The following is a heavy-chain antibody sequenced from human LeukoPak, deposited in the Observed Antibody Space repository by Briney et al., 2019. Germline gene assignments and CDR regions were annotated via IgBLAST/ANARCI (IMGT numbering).Heavy chain of an antibody. CDR2: ISGSGGST. Sequence: GGSLRLSCAASGFTFSNYAMNWVRQAPGRGLEWVSAISGSGGSTYYADSVKGRFTISRDNSKNTLYLQMNSLRAEDTAVYYCAKGDSSSWPPGAFDIWGQGTMVTVSS. V-gene: IGHV3-23*01. CDR1: GFTFSNYA. CDR3: AKGDSSSWPPGAFDI. J-gene: IGHJ3*02. D-gene: IGHD6-13*01.